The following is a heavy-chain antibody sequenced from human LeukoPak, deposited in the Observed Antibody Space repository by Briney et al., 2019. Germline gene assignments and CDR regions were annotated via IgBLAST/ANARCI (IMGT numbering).Heavy chain of an antibody. CDR1: GYSFTNYG. CDR3: ARPGGTIFGVGLSYAHFDY. CDR2: ISAYNGNT. D-gene: IGHD3-3*01. V-gene: IGHV1-18*01. J-gene: IGHJ4*02. Sequence: ASVKVSCKASGYSFTNYGIPWVRQAPGQGLEWMGWISAYNGNTNYAQKLQGRVTMTTDTSTSTAYMELRSLRSDDTAVYYCARPGGTIFGVGLSYAHFDYWGQGTLVTVSS.